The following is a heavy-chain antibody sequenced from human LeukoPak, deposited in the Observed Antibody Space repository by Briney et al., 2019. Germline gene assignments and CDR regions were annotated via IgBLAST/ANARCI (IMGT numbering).Heavy chain of an antibody. J-gene: IGHJ4*02. Sequence: GGSLRLSCAASGFTFSSYAMSWLRQAPGKGLEWVSAISGSGGSKYYADSVKGRFTISRDNSKNTLYLQMNSLRAEDTAVYYCASDVDTAMVTDYWGQGTLVTVSS. CDR2: ISGSGGSK. D-gene: IGHD5-18*01. V-gene: IGHV3-23*01. CDR1: GFTFSSYA. CDR3: ASDVDTAMVTDY.